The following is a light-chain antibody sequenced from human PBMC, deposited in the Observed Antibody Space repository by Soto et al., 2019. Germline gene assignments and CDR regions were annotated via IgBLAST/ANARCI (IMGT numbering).Light chain of an antibody. J-gene: IGLJ2*01. CDR2: DNN. CDR1: SSNIGNNY. Sequence: QSVLTQPPSVSAAPGQKVTISCSGSSSNIGNNYVSWYQQLPGTAPKLLIYDNNKRPSGIPARFSGSKSGTSATLGITGLQTGDEADYYCGTWDSSLSAGQIGEGTKLTVL. V-gene: IGLV1-51*01. CDR3: GTWDSSLSAGQ.